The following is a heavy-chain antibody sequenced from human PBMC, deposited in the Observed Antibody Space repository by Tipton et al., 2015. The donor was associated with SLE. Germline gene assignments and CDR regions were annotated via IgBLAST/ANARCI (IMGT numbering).Heavy chain of an antibody. V-gene: IGHV3-9*01. D-gene: IGHD1-26*01. CDR3: VRDRIVGHTTALFDS. Sequence: QLVQSGGGLVQPGRSLRLSCAASGFNFDDHAMHWVRQAPGKGLEWVSGISWNSDNIVYADSVKGRFTISRDNAKNSLSLQMNSLRPEDTALYYCVRDRIVGHTTALFDSWGQGTLVTVSS. CDR1: GFNFDDHA. CDR2: ISWNSDNI. J-gene: IGHJ5*01.